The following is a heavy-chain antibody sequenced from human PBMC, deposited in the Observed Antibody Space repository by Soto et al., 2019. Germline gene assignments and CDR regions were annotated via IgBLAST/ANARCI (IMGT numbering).Heavy chain of an antibody. CDR1: GFTVSNNY. J-gene: IGHJ4*02. CDR2: IYSGGYT. Sequence: EVQLVESGGGLIQPGGSLRLSCAVSGFTVSNNYMSWVRQAPGKGLEGVSVIYSGGYTAYGDSVKGRFTISRDNSKNTLFLQINSLGAGGRALFYWGAPPGGGGYWGQGTLVTVSS. V-gene: IGHV3-53*01. CDR3: GAPPGGGGY. D-gene: IGHD3-10*01.